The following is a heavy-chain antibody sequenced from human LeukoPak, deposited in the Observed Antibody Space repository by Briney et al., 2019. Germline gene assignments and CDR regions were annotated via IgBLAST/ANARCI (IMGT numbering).Heavy chain of an antibody. CDR2: IYYSGSTY. J-gene: IGHJ4*02. D-gene: IGHD3-10*01. CDR3: ARLWFGELYY. V-gene: IGHV4-30-4*08. Sequence: SQTLSLTCTVSGGSISRGDYYWSWIRQSPGKGLEWIGCIYYSGSTYYYNPSLKSRITISVDTSKNQFSLKLTSVTAADTAVYYCARLWFGELYYWGQGTLVTVSS. CDR1: GGSISRGDYY.